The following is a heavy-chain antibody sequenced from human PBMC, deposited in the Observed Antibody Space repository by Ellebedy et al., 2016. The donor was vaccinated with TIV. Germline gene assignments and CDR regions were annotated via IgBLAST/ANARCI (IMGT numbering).Heavy chain of an antibody. Sequence: SETLSLXXSVSDGAITSSHFYWHWIRQSPGKGLEWIGQIYYNGKTSYNPSLMSRVTMSVDMSKSQFSLRLSSVTAADTAVYYCARESGSEYSSSSASDNWFDPWGQGTLVTVSS. CDR3: ARESGSEYSSSSASDNWFDP. CDR2: IYYNGKT. CDR1: DGAITSSHFY. J-gene: IGHJ5*02. V-gene: IGHV4-39*07. D-gene: IGHD6-6*01.